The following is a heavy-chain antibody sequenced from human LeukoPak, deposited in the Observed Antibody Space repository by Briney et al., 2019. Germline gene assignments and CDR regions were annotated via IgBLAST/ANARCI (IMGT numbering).Heavy chain of an antibody. J-gene: IGHJ4*02. CDR1: GYTFTGYY. CDR2: INPNSGGT. Sequence: GASVKVSCKASGYTFTGYYMHWVRQAPGQGLEWMGWINPNSGGTNYAQKFRGRVTMTRDTSISTAYMELSRLRSDDTAVYYCARVLSNWNYHDYWGQGTLVTVSS. D-gene: IGHD1-1*01. V-gene: IGHV1-2*02. CDR3: ARVLSNWNYHDY.